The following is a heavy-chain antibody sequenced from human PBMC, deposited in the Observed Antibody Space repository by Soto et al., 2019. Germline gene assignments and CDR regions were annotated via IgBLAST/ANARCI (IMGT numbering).Heavy chain of an antibody. D-gene: IGHD4-17*01. Sequence: EVQLVESGGGLVQPGRSLRLSCAASGFTFDDYAMHWVRQAPGKGLEWVSGISWNSGSIGYADSVKGRFTISRDNAKHSLYLQMTSLRTEDTALYYCAKARGLADYYDMDVWGQGTTVTVSS. V-gene: IGHV3-9*01. CDR1: GFTFDDYA. J-gene: IGHJ6*02. CDR3: AKARGLADYYDMDV. CDR2: ISWNSGSI.